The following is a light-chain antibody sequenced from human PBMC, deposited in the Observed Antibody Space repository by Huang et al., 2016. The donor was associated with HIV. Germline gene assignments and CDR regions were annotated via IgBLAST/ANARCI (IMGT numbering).Light chain of an antibody. CDR1: QSVSSY. J-gene: IGKJ4*01. V-gene: IGKV3-11*01. Sequence: EIVLTQSPATLSLSPGERATLSCRASQSVSSYLAWYQQGPGQAPRLLIYDASNRATGIPARFSGSGSGTDFTLTISSLEPEDLAVYYCQQRSNWPPLTFGGGTKVEIK. CDR2: DAS. CDR3: QQRSNWPPLT.